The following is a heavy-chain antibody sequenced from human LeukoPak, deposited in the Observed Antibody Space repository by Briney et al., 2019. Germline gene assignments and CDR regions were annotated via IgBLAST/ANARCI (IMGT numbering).Heavy chain of an antibody. J-gene: IGHJ4*02. D-gene: IGHD5-18*01. CDR3: ARGPDTAKQGY. CDR1: DDSISSGGYS. CDR2: IHDSGST. V-gene: IGHV4-30-4*07. Sequence: SETLSLTCAISDDSISSGGYSWSWIRQPPGKGLEWIGYIHDSGSTTYNPALQGRVTMSVDTSKNQFSLRLNSVTAADTAVYYCARGPDTAKQGYWGQGTLVTVSS.